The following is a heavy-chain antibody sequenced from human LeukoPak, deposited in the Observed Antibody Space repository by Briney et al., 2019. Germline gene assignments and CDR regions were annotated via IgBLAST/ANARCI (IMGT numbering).Heavy chain of an antibody. V-gene: IGHV4-59*01. Sequence: SETLSLTCTVSGGSISSYYWSWIRQPPGKGLEWIGYIYYSGSANYNPSLKSRVTISVDTSKDQFSLKLSSVTAADTAVYYCARMTTVTTSLYYYYCMDVWGKGTTVTISS. D-gene: IGHD4-17*01. CDR3: ARMTTVTTSLYYYYCMDV. CDR2: IYYSGSA. CDR1: GGSISSYY. J-gene: IGHJ6*03.